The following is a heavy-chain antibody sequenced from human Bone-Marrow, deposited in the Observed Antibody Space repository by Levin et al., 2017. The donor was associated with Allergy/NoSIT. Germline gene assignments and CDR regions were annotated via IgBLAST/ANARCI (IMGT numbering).Heavy chain of an antibody. D-gene: IGHD1-1*01. Sequence: GGSLRLSCVGSGCTFSNHCIHWVRQAPGKGLEWLSVSSYDGNNEYYADFVKGRSSMSRDNSKNTAYLQMNSLRAEDTALFYCAKTGGNHRHDFGSWGQGVLVTVSS. CDR1: GCTFSNHC. J-gene: IGHJ4*02. CDR3: AKTGGNHRHDFGS. CDR2: SSYDGNNE. V-gene: IGHV3-30*18.